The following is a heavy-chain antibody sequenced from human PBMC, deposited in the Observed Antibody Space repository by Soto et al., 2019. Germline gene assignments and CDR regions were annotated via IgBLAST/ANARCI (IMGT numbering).Heavy chain of an antibody. V-gene: IGHV1-2*02. CDR1: GYTFTGYY. Sequence: VSVKVSCKASGYTFTGYYMHWVRQAPGQGLEWMGWINPNSGGTNYAQKFQGRVTMTRDTSISTAYMELSRLRSDDTAVYYCARKPHDSSGYYDDYWGQGTLVTVSS. CDR3: ARKPHDSSGYYDDY. D-gene: IGHD3-22*01. J-gene: IGHJ4*02. CDR2: INPNSGGT.